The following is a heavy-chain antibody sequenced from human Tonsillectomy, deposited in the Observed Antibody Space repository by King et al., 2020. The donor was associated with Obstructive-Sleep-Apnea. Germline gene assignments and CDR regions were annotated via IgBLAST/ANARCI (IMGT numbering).Heavy chain of an antibody. CDR1: GFTFSSYS. V-gene: IGHV3-48*04. D-gene: IGHD3-3*01. Sequence: VQLVQSGGGLVQPGGSLRLSCAASGFTFSSYSMNWVRQAPGKGLEWVSYISSSSSTIYYADSVKGRFTISRDNAKNSLYLQMNSLRAEDTAVYYCARDVGDFWSGYSTYYFDYWGQGTLVTVSS. CDR2: ISSSSSTI. J-gene: IGHJ4*02. CDR3: ARDVGDFWSGYSTYYFDY.